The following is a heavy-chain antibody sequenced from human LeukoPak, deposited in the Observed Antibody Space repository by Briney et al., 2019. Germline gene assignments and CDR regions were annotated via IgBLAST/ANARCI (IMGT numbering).Heavy chain of an antibody. CDR2: ISSSSSYI. J-gene: IGHJ6*03. CDR3: ARCPFYYYMDV. V-gene: IGHV3-21*01. CDR1: GFTFSSYS. Sequence: GGSLRLSCAASGFTFSSYSMNWVRQAPGKGLEWVSSISSSSSYIYYADSVKGRFTIPRDNAKNSLYLQMNSLRAEDTAVYYCARCPFYYYMDVWGKGTTVTVSS.